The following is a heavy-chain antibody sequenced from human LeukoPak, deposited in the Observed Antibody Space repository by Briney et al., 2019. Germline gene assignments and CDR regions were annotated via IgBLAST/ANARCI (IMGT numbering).Heavy chain of an antibody. Sequence: GGSLRLSCAASGFTFSSYWMSWVRQAPGKGLEWVANIKQDGSEEYYVDSEKGRFTISRDNAKNSLYLQMNSLRAEDTAVYYCASSNPYYYYYYMDVWGKGTTVTVSS. D-gene: IGHD4-11*01. CDR2: IKQDGSEE. CDR3: ASSNPYYYYYYMDV. CDR1: GFTFSSYW. V-gene: IGHV3-7*01. J-gene: IGHJ6*03.